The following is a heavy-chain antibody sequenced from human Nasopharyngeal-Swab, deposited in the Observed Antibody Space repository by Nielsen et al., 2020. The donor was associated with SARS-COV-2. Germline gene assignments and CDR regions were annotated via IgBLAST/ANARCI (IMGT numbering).Heavy chain of an antibody. CDR1: GYTFVSSW. CDR3: ARWVVDCSSTSCHYYFDY. CDR2: IDPSDSYT. V-gene: IGHV5-10-1*01. Sequence: GASLKISCGGSGYTFVSSWISWVRQMPGKGLEWMGRIDPSDSYTNYSPSFQGHVTISADKSISTAYLQWSSLKASDTAMYYCARWVVDCSSTSCHYYFDYWGQGTLVTVSS. D-gene: IGHD2-2*01. J-gene: IGHJ4*02.